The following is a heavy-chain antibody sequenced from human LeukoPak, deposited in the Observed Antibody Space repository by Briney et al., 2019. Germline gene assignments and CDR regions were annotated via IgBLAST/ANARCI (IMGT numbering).Heavy chain of an antibody. Sequence: SETLSLTCTVSGGSISGYYWSWVRQPPGKGLEWIGYIYYSGSTNYNPSLKSRVTMSVDTSKNQFSLKLSSVTAADTAVYYCAITSSNWYREGGQGFDYWGQGTLVTVSS. D-gene: IGHD6-13*01. CDR1: GGSISGYY. V-gene: IGHV4-59*12. CDR3: AITSSNWYREGGQGFDY. J-gene: IGHJ4*02. CDR2: IYYSGST.